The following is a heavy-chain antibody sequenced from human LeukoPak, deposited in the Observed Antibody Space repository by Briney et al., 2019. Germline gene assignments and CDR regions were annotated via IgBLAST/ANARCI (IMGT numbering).Heavy chain of an antibody. D-gene: IGHD2-8*02. Sequence: PSETLSLTCTVSGGSVSSGSYYCSWVRQPPGKVLQWIAYIYYSGSTNYNPSLKSRVTISRDTSKNHFSLKLSSVTAADTAVYYCASGRWVLTGVYYFDYWGQGTLVTVSS. CDR3: ASGRWVLTGVYYFDY. CDR1: GGSVSSGSYY. J-gene: IGHJ4*02. V-gene: IGHV4-61*03. CDR2: IYYSGST.